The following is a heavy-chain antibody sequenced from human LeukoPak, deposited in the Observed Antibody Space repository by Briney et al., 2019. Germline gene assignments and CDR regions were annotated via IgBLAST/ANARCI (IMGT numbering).Heavy chain of an antibody. CDR3: ARGDKFSGDY. V-gene: IGHV3-7*04. CDR2: IHQDGNEK. Sequence: GGSLRLSCAASGFTISSYWMSWVRQAPGKGLEWVANIHQDGNEKYYVDSVKGRFTISRDNAKNSLYLQMNSLRAEDTAVYYCARGDKFSGDYWGQGTLVTVSS. CDR1: GFTISSYW. J-gene: IGHJ4*02. D-gene: IGHD2-15*01.